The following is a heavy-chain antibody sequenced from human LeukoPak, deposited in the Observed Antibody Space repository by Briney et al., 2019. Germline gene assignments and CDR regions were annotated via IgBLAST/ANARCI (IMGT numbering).Heavy chain of an antibody. CDR1: GFTLSSYG. CDR2: ISYDGSNK. D-gene: IGHD3-22*01. V-gene: IGHV3-30*18. CDR3: AKDSGSSGYYPYYFDY. J-gene: IGHJ4*02. Sequence: PGGSLRLSCAASGFTLSSYGMHWVRQAPGKGLEWVAVISYDGSNKYYADSVKGRFTISRDNSKNTLYLQMNSLRAEDTAVYYCAKDSGSSGYYPYYFDYWGQGTLVTVSS.